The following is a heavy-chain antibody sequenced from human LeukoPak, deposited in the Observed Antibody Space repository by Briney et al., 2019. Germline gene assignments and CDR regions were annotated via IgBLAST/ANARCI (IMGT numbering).Heavy chain of an antibody. J-gene: IGHJ4*02. D-gene: IGHD6-19*01. CDR1: GFTVSSNY. Sequence: TGGSLRLSCAASGFTVSSNYMSWVRQPAGKGLEWVSVLYSGGATFYADSVKGRFTISRDTSKNTLYLQMNDLRADDTAVYYCTKLKGWYGKGFFDYWGQGTLVTVSS. V-gene: IGHV3-53*01. CDR2: LYSGGAT. CDR3: TKLKGWYGKGFFDY.